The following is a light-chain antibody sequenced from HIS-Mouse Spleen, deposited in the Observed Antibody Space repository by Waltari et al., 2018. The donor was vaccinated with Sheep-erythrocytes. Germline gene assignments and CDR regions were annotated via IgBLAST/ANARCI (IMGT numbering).Light chain of an antibody. V-gene: IGLV3-25*03. Sequence: SYDLTQPPSVSASPGQTARITCPCGPLPKQYAYRYQQKPGQAPVLVIYKDSERPAGIPERFSGSSSGTTVTLTISGVQAEDEADYYCQSADSSGTYWVFGGGTKLTVL. J-gene: IGLJ3*02. CDR2: KDS. CDR3: QSADSSGTYWV. CDR1: PLPKQY.